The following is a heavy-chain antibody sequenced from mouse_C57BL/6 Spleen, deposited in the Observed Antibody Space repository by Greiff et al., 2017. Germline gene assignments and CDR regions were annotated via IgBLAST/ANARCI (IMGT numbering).Heavy chain of an antibody. V-gene: IGHV2-6-1*01. CDR2: IWSDGST. D-gene: IGHD1-1*01. CDR1: GFSLTSYG. Sequence: QVQLKESGPGLVAPSPSLSITCTVSGFSLTSYGVHWVRQPPGKGLEWLVVIWSDGSTTYNSALKSRLGISKDNSKSQVFLKMNSLQTDDTAMYYWARHTDYYGSRNYAMDYWGQGTSVTVSS. CDR3: ARHTDYYGSRNYAMDY. J-gene: IGHJ4*01.